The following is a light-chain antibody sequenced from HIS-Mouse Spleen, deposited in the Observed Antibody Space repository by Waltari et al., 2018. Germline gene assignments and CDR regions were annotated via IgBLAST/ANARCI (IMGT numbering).Light chain of an antibody. CDR1: SPNIGRNY. Sequence: QSVLTQQPSASGTPGQRVTISCSGSSPNIGRNYVYWYQQLPGTAPKLLIYRNNQRPSGVPDRFSGSKSGTSASLAISGLRSEDEADYYCAAWDDSLSGVVFGGGTKLTVL. V-gene: IGLV1-47*01. CDR2: RNN. J-gene: IGLJ2*01. CDR3: AAWDDSLSGVV.